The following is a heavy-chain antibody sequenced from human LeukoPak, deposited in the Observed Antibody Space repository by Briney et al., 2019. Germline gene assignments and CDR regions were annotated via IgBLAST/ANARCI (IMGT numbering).Heavy chain of an antibody. D-gene: IGHD2-15*01. CDR1: GFTFSSYW. Sequence: PGGSLRLSCAASGFTFSSYWMSWVRQAPGKGLEWVANIKQDGSEKYYVDSVKGRFTISRDNAKNSLYLQMNSLRAEDTAVYYCARDSYCSGGSCLPRVVGYFDLWGRGTLVTVSS. V-gene: IGHV3-7*01. CDR3: ARDSYCSGGSCLPRVVGYFDL. J-gene: IGHJ2*01. CDR2: IKQDGSEK.